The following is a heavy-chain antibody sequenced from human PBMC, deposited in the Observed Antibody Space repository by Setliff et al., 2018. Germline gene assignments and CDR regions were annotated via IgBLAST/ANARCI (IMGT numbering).Heavy chain of an antibody. Sequence: GGSLRLSCAASGFSFSSYAMTWVRQAPGKGLEWVSAISAGGGSTYSADSVKGRFTISRDSAKNMLYLQMNSLRAEDTAVYYCVREGGNYFPLDYWGLGTPVTVSS. V-gene: IGHV3-23*01. CDR3: VREGGNYFPLDY. CDR1: GFSFSSYA. CDR2: ISAGGGST. J-gene: IGHJ4*02. D-gene: IGHD1-26*01.